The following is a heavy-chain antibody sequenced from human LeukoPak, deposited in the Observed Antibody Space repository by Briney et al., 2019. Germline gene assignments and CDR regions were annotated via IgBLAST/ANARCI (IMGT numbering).Heavy chain of an antibody. Sequence: PGGSLRLSCAASGFNFSSLGMHWVRQAPGEGLEWVAYIGYTGTNTYYADSVKGRFTISRDNAKNSLYLQMNSLRAEDTALYYCAKDTRQLYYGSGSYSYWGQGTLVTVSS. CDR2: IGYTGTNT. CDR1: GFNFSSLG. J-gene: IGHJ4*02. D-gene: IGHD3-10*01. V-gene: IGHV3-30*02. CDR3: AKDTRQLYYGSGSYSY.